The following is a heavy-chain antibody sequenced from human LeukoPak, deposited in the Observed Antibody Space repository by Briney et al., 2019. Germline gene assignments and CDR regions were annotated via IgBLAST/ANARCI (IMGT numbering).Heavy chain of an antibody. D-gene: IGHD1-26*01. CDR3: ARQNGYYKRGYFDY. Sequence: GGSLKISCKGSGYSFTAYWIVWVRQMPGKGLEWMGIIYPGDSDTRYSPSFQGQVTISADKSINTAYLQWSSLKASDTAIYYCARQNGYYKRGYFDYWGQGTLVTVSS. CDR2: IYPGDSDT. J-gene: IGHJ4*02. V-gene: IGHV5-51*01. CDR1: GYSFTAYW.